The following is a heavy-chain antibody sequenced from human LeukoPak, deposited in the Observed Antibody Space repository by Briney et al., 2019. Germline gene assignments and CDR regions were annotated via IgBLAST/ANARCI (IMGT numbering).Heavy chain of an antibody. D-gene: IGHD5-18*01. V-gene: IGHV4-34*01. Sequence: PSETLSLTCAVYGGSFSGYYWSWIRQPPGKGLEWIGSMYYSGSTFYNPSLKSRVTILVDTSKNQFSLKLSSVTAADTAVYYCARTTEGGYTYGYFYYYYMDVWGKGTTVTISS. CDR2: MYYSGST. CDR3: ARTTEGGYTYGYFYYYYMDV. J-gene: IGHJ6*03. CDR1: GGSFSGYY.